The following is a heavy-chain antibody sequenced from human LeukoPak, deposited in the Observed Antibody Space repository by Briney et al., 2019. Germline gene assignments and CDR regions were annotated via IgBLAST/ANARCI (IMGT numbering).Heavy chain of an antibody. CDR3: ARILGGDEGADY. CDR2: VKQDGKNK. CDR1: GFTFSGYW. V-gene: IGHV3-7*01. J-gene: IGHJ4*02. D-gene: IGHD1-26*01. Sequence: GGSLRLSCAASGFTFSGYWMAWVRQAPGKGLEWVANVKQDGKNKNYVEAVKGRFTISRDNAKNALYLQINSLRAEDTAVYYCARILGGDEGADYWGQGTLVTVSS.